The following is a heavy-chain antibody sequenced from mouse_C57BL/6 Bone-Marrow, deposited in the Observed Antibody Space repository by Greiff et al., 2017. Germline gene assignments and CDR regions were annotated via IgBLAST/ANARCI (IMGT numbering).Heavy chain of an antibody. CDR1: GYTFTHYW. CDR2: IYPGGGYT. Sequence: QVQLKQSGAELVRPGTSVKMSCKASGYTFTHYWIGWAKQRPGHGLEWIGDIYPGGGYTNYNEKFKGKATLTADKSSSTAYMQFSSLTSEDSAIYYCARCWAYYFDYWGQGTTLTVSS. CDR3: ARCWAYYFDY. J-gene: IGHJ2*01. D-gene: IGHD4-1*01. V-gene: IGHV1-63*01.